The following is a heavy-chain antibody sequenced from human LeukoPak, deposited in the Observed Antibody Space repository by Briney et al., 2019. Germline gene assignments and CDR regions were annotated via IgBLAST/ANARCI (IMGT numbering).Heavy chain of an antibody. CDR3: AKDQGSVIAARPDY. D-gene: IGHD6-6*01. CDR1: GFTFSSYA. Sequence: PGGSLRLSCAASGFTFSSYAMSWVRQAPGKGLEWVSAISGSGGSTYCADSVKGRFTISRDNSKNTLYLQMNSLRAEDTAVYYCAKDQGSVIAARPDYWGQGTLVTVSS. V-gene: IGHV3-23*01. CDR2: ISGSGGST. J-gene: IGHJ4*02.